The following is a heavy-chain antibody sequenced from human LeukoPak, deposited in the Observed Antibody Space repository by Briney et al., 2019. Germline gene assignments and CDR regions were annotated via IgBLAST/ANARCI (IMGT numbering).Heavy chain of an antibody. CDR2: ISGSGSGI. Sequence: GGSLRLSCEASGFTFSDYYMSWIRQAPGKGLEWVSFISGSGSGIYHADSVKGCITISRDNAKNSLYLRINNLRVEDTAMYYCARRSSCPDFWGQGTLVIVSS. CDR1: GFTFSDYY. J-gene: IGHJ4*02. CDR3: ARRSSCPDF. D-gene: IGHD2-2*01. V-gene: IGHV3-11*01.